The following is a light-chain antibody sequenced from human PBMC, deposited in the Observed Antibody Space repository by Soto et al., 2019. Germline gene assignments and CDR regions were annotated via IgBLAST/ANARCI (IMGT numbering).Light chain of an antibody. CDR2: ATS. CDR3: QKYNSAPLT. J-gene: IGKJ4*01. V-gene: IGKV1-27*01. CDR1: QGIAPY. Sequence: DVQMTQSPSSLSAFVGDRVTITCRASQGIAPYLAWFQQKPGKVPKLLIYATSTVQSGVPSRFSGSGSGTDFPLTSNRLRPEDVGTYYCQKYNSAPLTFGGGTKVEIK.